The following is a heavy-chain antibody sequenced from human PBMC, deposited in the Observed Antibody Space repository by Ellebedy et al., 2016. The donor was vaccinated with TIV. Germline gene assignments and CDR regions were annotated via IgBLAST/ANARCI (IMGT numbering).Heavy chain of an antibody. Sequence: GESLKISCAASGFSFSAYGMVWVRQAPGKGLEWVAMTWFDGSKEYYADSVKGRFTISRDNAENTIYLQINSLRAEDTAVYYCSRLGESFGFDPWGQGALVTVSS. CDR2: TWFDGSKE. CDR1: GFSFSAYG. V-gene: IGHV3-30*02. D-gene: IGHD1-26*01. J-gene: IGHJ5*02. CDR3: SRLGESFGFDP.